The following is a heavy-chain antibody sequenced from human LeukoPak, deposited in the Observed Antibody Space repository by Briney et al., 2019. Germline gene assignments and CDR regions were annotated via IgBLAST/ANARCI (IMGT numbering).Heavy chain of an antibody. D-gene: IGHD6-19*01. Sequence: PSETLSLTCAVYGGSFSGYYWSWIRQPPGKGLEWIGEINHSRSTNYNPSLKSRVTISVDTSKDQFSLKLSSVTAADTAVYYCARDLSVAGTGGSDYWGQGTLVTVSS. J-gene: IGHJ4*02. CDR3: ARDLSVAGTGGSDY. V-gene: IGHV4-34*01. CDR2: INHSRST. CDR1: GGSFSGYY.